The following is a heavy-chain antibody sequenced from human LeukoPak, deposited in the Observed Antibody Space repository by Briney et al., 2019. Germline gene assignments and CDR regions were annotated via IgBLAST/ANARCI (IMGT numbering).Heavy chain of an antibody. Sequence: PSETLSLTCAVYGGSFSGYYWSWIRQPPGKGLEWIGEINHSGSTNYNPSLKSRVTISVDTSKNQFSLKLSSVTAADTAVYYCARDGSGSYGGEAFDIWGQGTMVTVSS. CDR1: GGSFSGYY. V-gene: IGHV4-34*01. J-gene: IGHJ3*02. D-gene: IGHD1-26*01. CDR3: ARDGSGSYGGEAFDI. CDR2: INHSGST.